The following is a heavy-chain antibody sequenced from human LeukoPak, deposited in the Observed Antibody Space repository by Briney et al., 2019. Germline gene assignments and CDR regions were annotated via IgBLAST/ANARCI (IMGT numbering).Heavy chain of an antibody. D-gene: IGHD5-12*01. CDR2: IIPILGIA. J-gene: IGHJ4*02. V-gene: IGHV1-69*04. CDR1: GNTFIGYY. Sequence: GASVKVSCKASGNTFIGYYMHWVRQAPGQGLEWMGRIIPILGIANYAQKFQGRVTITADESTSTAYMELSSLRSEDTAVYYCARVIVANYFDYWGQGTLVTVSS. CDR3: ARVIVANYFDY.